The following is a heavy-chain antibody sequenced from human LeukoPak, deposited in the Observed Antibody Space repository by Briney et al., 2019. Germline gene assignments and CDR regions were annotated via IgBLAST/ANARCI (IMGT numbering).Heavy chain of an antibody. V-gene: IGHV3-21*01. CDR2: ISSSSSYI. J-gene: IGHJ4*02. Sequence: GGSLRLSCAASGVTFSSYSMNWVRQAPGKGREWVSSISSSSSYIYYADSVKGRFTISRDNAKNSLYLQMNSLRAEDTAVYYCARSRFLEWSPDYWGQGTLVTVSS. CDR3: ARSRFLEWSPDY. D-gene: IGHD3-3*01. CDR1: GVTFSSYS.